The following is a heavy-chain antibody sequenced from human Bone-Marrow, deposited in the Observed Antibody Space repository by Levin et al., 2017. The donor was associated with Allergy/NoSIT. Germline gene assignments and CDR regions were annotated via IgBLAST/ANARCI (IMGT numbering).Heavy chain of an antibody. J-gene: IGHJ5*02. CDR2: IIPILGIA. CDR3: ARGCPRYCSGGSSPRDSWFDP. Sequence: GASVKVSCKASGGTFSSYTISWVRQAPGQGLEWMGRIIPILGIANYAQKFQGRVTITADKSTSTAYMELSSLRSEDTAVYHCARGCPRYCSGGSSPRDSWFDPWGQGTLVTVSS. D-gene: IGHD2-15*01. CDR1: GGTFSSYT. V-gene: IGHV1-69*02.